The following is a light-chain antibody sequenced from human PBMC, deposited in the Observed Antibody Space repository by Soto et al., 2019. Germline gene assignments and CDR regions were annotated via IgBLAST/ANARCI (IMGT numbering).Light chain of an antibody. CDR1: NNNY. J-gene: IGLJ2*01. V-gene: IGLV2-14*03. CDR2: DVI. CDR3: SSYANSRAI. Sequence: QSVLTQPASVSGSPGQSITISCTGTNNNYVSWYQQHPDKAPKLMIYDVINRPSGVSDRFSGSKSGNTASLSISGLQAEDEADYYCSSYANSRAIFGGGTKLTVL.